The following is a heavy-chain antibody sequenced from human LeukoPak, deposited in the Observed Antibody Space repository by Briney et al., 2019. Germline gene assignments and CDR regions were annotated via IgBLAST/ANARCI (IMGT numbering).Heavy chain of an antibody. CDR3: ASFSSFYYYYGMDV. D-gene: IGHD6-6*01. J-gene: IGHJ6*02. CDR1: GGSVSGSNYY. Sequence: LETLSLTCTVSGGSVSGSNYYWGWIRQPPGKGLEWIATIFYSGSTYYSPSLKSRLTISVDTSKNHFSLKLSSVTAADTAVYYCASFSSFYYYYGMDVWGQGTTVTVSS. V-gene: IGHV4-39*02. CDR2: IFYSGST.